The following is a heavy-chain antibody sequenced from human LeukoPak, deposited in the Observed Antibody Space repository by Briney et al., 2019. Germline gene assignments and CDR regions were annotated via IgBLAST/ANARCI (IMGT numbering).Heavy chain of an antibody. CDR3: ARESPPGSGYDPCDY. J-gene: IGHJ4*02. CDR2: INPNSGGT. Sequence: GASVKVSCKASGYTFTGYYMHWVRQAPGQGLEWMGWINPNSGGTNYAQKFQGRVTMTRDTSISTAYMELSRLRSDDTAVYYCARESPPGSGYDPCDYWGQGTLVTVSS. V-gene: IGHV1-2*02. CDR1: GYTFTGYY. D-gene: IGHD5-12*01.